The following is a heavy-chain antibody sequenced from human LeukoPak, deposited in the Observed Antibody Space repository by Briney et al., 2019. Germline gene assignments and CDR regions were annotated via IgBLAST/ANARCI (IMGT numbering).Heavy chain of an antibody. Sequence: GGSQRLSCAASGFTFSSYWMSWVRQAPGKGLEWVANIKQDGSEIYYVDSVKGRFTISRDNAKNSLYLQMNSLRADDTAVYYCARETTVITDTAWFDPWGQGTLVTVSS. CDR1: GFTFSSYW. V-gene: IGHV3-7*01. J-gene: IGHJ5*02. CDR3: ARETTVITDTAWFDP. CDR2: IKQDGSEI. D-gene: IGHD4-23*01.